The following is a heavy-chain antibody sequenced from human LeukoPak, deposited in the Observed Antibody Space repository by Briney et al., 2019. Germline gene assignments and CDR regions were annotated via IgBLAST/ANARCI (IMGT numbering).Heavy chain of an antibody. Sequence: GGSLRLSCAASGFTFSSYSMNWVRQAPGKGLEWVSSISSSSSYIYYADSVKGRFTISRDNAKNSLYLQMNSLRAEDTAVYYCARDRHIVVVPAASRGWFDPWGQGTLVTVSS. CDR3: ARDRHIVVVPAASRGWFDP. D-gene: IGHD2-2*01. V-gene: IGHV3-21*01. J-gene: IGHJ5*02. CDR1: GFTFSSYS. CDR2: ISSSSSYI.